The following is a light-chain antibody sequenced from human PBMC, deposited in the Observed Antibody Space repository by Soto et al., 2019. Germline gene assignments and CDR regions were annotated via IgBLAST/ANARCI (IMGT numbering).Light chain of an antibody. CDR3: CSYAGSYTFV. CDR2: DVS. J-gene: IGLJ1*01. CDR1: ASDVGGYSY. Sequence: QSVLTQPRSASGSPGQSVTISCTGTASDVGGYSYVSWYQQHPGKVPKLIIYDVSKWPSGVPDRFSGSKSGNTASLTISGLQAEDEGDYYCCSYAGSYTFVFGTGTKVTV. V-gene: IGLV2-11*01.